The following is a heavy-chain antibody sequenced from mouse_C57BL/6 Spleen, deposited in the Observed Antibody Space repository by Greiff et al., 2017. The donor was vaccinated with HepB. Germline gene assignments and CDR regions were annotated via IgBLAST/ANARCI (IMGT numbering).Heavy chain of an antibody. Sequence: VQLQQSGAELVRPGASVTLSCKASGYTFTDYEMHWVKQTPVHGLEWIGAIDPETGGTAYNQKFKGKAILTADKSSSTAYMELRSLTSEDSAVYYCTRFVYYGPEAYWGQGTLVTVSA. CDR1: GYTFTDYE. D-gene: IGHD2-1*01. CDR2: IDPETGGT. CDR3: TRFVYYGPEAY. V-gene: IGHV1-15*01. J-gene: IGHJ3*01.